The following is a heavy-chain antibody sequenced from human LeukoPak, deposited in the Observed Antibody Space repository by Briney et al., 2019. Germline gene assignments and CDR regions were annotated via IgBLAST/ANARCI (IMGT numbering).Heavy chain of an antibody. Sequence: ESSETLSLTCTVSGGSISSSSYYWGWIRQPPGKGLEWIGSIYYSGSTYYNPSLKSRVAISVDTSKNQFSLKLSSVTAADTAVYYCARAVLATKSDHWFDSWGQGTLVTVSS. CDR2: IYYSGST. J-gene: IGHJ5*01. V-gene: IGHV4-39*07. CDR3: ARAVLATKSDHWFDS. D-gene: IGHD2-8*01. CDR1: GGSISSSSYY.